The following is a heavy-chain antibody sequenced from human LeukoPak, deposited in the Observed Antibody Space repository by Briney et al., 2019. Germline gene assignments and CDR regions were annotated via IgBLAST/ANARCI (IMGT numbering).Heavy chain of an antibody. CDR2: IYYSGST. V-gene: IGHV4-39*01. D-gene: IGHD3-22*01. CDR3: VVGHSDSSGYYS. J-gene: IGHJ5*02. CDR1: GGSISSSSYY. Sequence: SETLSLTCTVCGGSISSSSYYWGWIRQPPGKGLEWIGSIYYSGSTYYNPSHKSRVTISVDTSKNQFSLKLSSVTAADTAVYYCVVGHSDSSGYYSWGQGTLVTVSS.